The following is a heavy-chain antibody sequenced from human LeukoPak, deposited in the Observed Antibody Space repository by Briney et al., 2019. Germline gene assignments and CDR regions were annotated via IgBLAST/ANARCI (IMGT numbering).Heavy chain of an antibody. V-gene: IGHV3-23*01. J-gene: IGHJ6*03. D-gene: IGHD6-6*01. CDR3: AKGDSSSSVPGLAMDV. Sequence: PGGSLRLSCAASGFTFSSYAMSWVRQAPGKGLEWVSAISGSGGSTYYADSVKGRFTISRDNSKNTLYLQMNSLRAEDTAVYYCAKGDSSSSVPGLAMDVWGKGTTVTVSS. CDR2: ISGSGGST. CDR1: GFTFSSYA.